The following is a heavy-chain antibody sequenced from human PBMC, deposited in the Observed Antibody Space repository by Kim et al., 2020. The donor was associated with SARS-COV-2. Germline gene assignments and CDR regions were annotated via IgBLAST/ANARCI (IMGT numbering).Heavy chain of an antibody. D-gene: IGHD1-7*01. CDR3: ARGGSMYNWNSRNCDY. CDR1: GYTFTGYY. V-gene: IGHV1-2*06. CDR2: INPNSGGT. Sequence: ASVKVSCKASGYTFTGYYMHWVRQAPGQGLEWMGRINPNSGGTNYAQKFQGRVTMTRDTSISTAYMELSRLRSDDTAVYYCARGGSMYNWNSRNCDYWGQGTLVTVSS. J-gene: IGHJ4*02.